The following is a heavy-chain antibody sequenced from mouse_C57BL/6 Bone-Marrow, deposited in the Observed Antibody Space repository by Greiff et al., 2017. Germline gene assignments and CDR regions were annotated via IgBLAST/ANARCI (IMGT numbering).Heavy chain of an antibody. CDR2: IDPEDGDT. J-gene: IGHJ2*01. CDR1: GFNIKDYY. CDR3: TTGRVYYGNYEG. D-gene: IGHD2-1*01. V-gene: IGHV14-1*01. Sequence: VQLQQSGAELVRPGASVKLSCTASGFNIKDYYMHWVKQRPEQGLEWIGRIDPEDGDTEYAPKFQGKATMTADKSSNTADLQLSSLTSEDTAVYYCTTGRVYYGNYEGGGQGTTLTVSS.